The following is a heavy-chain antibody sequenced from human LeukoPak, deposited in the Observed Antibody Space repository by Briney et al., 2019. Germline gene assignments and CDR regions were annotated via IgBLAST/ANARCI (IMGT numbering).Heavy chain of an antibody. CDR1: GFTFSSYA. CDR3: ARENYEVPLPGYYYYYMDV. V-gene: IGHV3-30-3*01. Sequence: GGSLRLSCAASGFTFSSYAMHWVRQAPGKGLEWVAVISYDGSNKYYADSVKGRFTISRDNSKNTLYLQMNSLRAEDTAVYYCARENYEVPLPGYYYYYMDVWGKGTTVTVSS. D-gene: IGHD1-7*01. CDR2: ISYDGSNK. J-gene: IGHJ6*03.